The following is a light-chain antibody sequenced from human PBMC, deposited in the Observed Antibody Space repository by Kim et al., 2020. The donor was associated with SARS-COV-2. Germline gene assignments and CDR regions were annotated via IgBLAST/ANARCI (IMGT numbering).Light chain of an antibody. CDR1: QSVSNN. CDR2: GAS. V-gene: IGKV3-15*01. J-gene: IGKJ4*01. Sequence: IVMTQSPATLSVSPGEGVTLSCRADQSVSNNLAWYQQQPGQAPRLLIHGASTRAAGIPSRFSGSGSGTEFTLTISSLQSEDSAVYYCQQYNDWPLITFGGGTKVDIK. CDR3: QQYNDWPLIT.